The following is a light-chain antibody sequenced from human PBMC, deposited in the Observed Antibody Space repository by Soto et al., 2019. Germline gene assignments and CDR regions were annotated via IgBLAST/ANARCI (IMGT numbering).Light chain of an antibody. J-gene: IGKJ4*01. Sequence: DIVMTQSPDSLAVSLGERATINCKSSQSVFYSSNNKNNLAWYQQKPGQLPKLLISWASTRESGVPDRFTGGGSETHFTLTISSLQAEDVAVYYCQQSYSPPLTFGGGTKVEIK. CDR3: QQSYSPPLT. CDR1: QSVFYSSNNKNN. V-gene: IGKV4-1*01. CDR2: WAS.